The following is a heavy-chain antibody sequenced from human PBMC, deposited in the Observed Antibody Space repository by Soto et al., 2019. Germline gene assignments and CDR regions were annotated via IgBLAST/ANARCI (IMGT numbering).Heavy chain of an antibody. Sequence: GGSLRLSCAASGFTFSSYSMDGVRQAPGKGLEWVSSISSSSSYIYYADSVKGRFTISRDNAKNSLYLQMNSLRAEDTAVYYCARDYDILTGPDYWGQGTLVTVSS. J-gene: IGHJ4*02. CDR2: ISSSSSYI. CDR3: ARDYDILTGPDY. V-gene: IGHV3-21*01. CDR1: GFTFSSYS. D-gene: IGHD3-9*01.